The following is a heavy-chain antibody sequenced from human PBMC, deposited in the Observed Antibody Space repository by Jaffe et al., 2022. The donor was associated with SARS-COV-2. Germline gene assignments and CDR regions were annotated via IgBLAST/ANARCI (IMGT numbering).Heavy chain of an antibody. J-gene: IGHJ6*02. CDR3: AKDYCSGGSCPYGMDV. CDR1: GFTFSSYG. CDR2: ISYDGGHT. Sequence: QVQLVESGGGVVQPGRSLRLSCVASGFTFSSYGLHWVRQAPGKGLEWVAVISYDGGHTIYADSVKGRFSISRDNSKNTMYLQMNSLRREDTAVYYCAKDYCSGGSCPYGMDVWGQGTTVTISS. D-gene: IGHD2-15*01. V-gene: IGHV3-30*18.